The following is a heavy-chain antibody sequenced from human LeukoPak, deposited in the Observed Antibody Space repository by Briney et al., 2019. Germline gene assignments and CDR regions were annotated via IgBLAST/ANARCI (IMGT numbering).Heavy chain of an antibody. CDR3: AKGGPHYGSGSYYAFDY. CDR2: IYSGGST. J-gene: IGHJ4*02. Sequence: GGSLRLSCAASGFTVSSNYMSWVRQAPGKGLEWVSVIYSGGSTYYADSVKGRFTIPRDNSKNTLYLQMNSLRAEDTAVYYCAKGGPHYGSGSYYAFDYWGQGTLVTVSS. D-gene: IGHD3-10*01. V-gene: IGHV3-53*05. CDR1: GFTVSSNY.